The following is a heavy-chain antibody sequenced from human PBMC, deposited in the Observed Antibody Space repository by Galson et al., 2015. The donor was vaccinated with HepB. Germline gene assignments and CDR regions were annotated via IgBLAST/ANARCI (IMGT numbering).Heavy chain of an antibody. Sequence: SLRLSCAASGFTFSGYAMSWVRQAPGKGLEWVSAISGSGGSTYYADSVKGRFTISRDNSKNTLYLQMNSLRAEDTAVYYCAKLGSGGTTGYFDYWGQGTLVTVSS. CDR2: ISGSGGST. CDR3: AKLGSGGTTGYFDY. V-gene: IGHV3-23*01. CDR1: GFTFSGYA. J-gene: IGHJ4*02. D-gene: IGHD2-15*01.